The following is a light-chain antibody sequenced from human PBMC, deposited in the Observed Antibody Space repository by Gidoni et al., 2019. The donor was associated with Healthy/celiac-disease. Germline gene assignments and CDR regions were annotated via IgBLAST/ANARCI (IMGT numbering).Light chain of an antibody. V-gene: IGKV1-39*01. J-gene: IGKJ4*01. CDR3: QQSYSTPRT. CDR2: AAS. CDR1: QSISSY. Sequence: DIQMTQSPSSLSASVGDRVTITCRASQSISSYLNWYQQKPGKAPKLLIYAASSLQSGVPSRFSGSGSGTDFTLTISNLQPEDFATYYCQQSYSTPRTFGGXTKVEIK.